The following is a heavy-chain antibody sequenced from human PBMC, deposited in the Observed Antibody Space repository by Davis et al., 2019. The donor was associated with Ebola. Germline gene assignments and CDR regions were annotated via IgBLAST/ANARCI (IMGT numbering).Heavy chain of an antibody. V-gene: IGHV3-21*01. CDR3: AGNYGEHYYYYGMDV. CDR2: ISSSSSYI. D-gene: IGHD4-17*01. CDR1: GFTFSSYS. J-gene: IGHJ6*02. Sequence: GESLKISCAASGFTFSSYSINWVRQAPGKGLEWVSSISSSSSYIYYADSVKGRFTISRDNAKNSLYLQMNSLRAEDTAVYYCAGNYGEHYYYYGMDVWGQGTTVTVSS.